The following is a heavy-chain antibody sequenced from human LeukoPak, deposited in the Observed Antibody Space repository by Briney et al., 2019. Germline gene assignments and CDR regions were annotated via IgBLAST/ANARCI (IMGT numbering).Heavy chain of an antibody. J-gene: IGHJ4*02. CDR2: ITSDGGSA. D-gene: IGHD2-2*01. Sequence: GGSLRLSCAASGFTFSSYWMHWVRQAPGKGLEWVSRITSDGGSATYADSVKGRFTTSRDNAKNTLYLQMTSLRADDTAVYYCARDAGTSTPLDYWGQGALVTVSS. CDR1: GFTFSSYW. CDR3: ARDAGTSTPLDY. V-gene: IGHV3-74*01.